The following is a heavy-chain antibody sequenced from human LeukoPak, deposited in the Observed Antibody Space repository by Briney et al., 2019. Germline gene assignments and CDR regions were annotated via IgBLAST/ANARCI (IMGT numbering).Heavy chain of an antibody. D-gene: IGHD2-2*01. Sequence: SETLSLTCTVSGGSISSYYWNWIRQPPGKGLEWIGYIHYSGSTDYNPSLKSRVTISVDTSKNQFSLKLSSVTAADTAVYYCARDRSSWGYYFDYWGQGTLVTVSS. J-gene: IGHJ4*02. CDR1: GGSISSYY. CDR3: ARDRSSWGYYFDY. V-gene: IGHV4-59*01. CDR2: IHYSGST.